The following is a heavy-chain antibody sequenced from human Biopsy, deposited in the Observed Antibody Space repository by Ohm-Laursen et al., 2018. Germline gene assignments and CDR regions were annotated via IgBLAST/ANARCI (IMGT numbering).Heavy chain of an antibody. CDR3: AAEVGVTVDVGF. Sequence: VKVSCKASGFTFSNSVVQWARQARGQRLEWIGWIVVGSGYAVYAQNFQERVTITRDLSTSTANMELSSLRSDDTAVYYCAAEVGVTVDVGFWGQGTLVTVSS. CDR1: GFTFSNSV. J-gene: IGHJ4*02. V-gene: IGHV1-58*01. CDR2: IVVGSGYA. D-gene: IGHD1-26*01.